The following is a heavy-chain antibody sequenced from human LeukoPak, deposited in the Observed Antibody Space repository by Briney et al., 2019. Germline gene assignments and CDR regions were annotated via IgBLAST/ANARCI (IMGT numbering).Heavy chain of an antibody. CDR2: INTNSAGK. V-gene: IGHV1-2*02. CDR3: ARGRTTTYYMDV. Sequence: SVNVTFKTTGCTFTGYFIYGVRQAPGRGLEGMGWINTNSAGKKYAQKFQGRVTMTRDTSISTAYMELSKLRSDDTAVYYCARGRTTTYYMDVWGKGTTVTVSS. CDR1: GCTFTGYF. J-gene: IGHJ6*03. D-gene: IGHD4-17*01.